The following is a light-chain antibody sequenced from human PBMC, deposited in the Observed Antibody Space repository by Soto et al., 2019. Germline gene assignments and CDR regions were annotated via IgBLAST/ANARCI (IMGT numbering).Light chain of an antibody. J-gene: IGKJ1*01. V-gene: IGKV3-15*01. CDR2: GAS. CDR1: QSVSSD. Sequence: EIVMTQSPATLSVSPGERATLSCRASQSVSSDLAWYQQKPGQAPRLLMFGASTRATGIPARFSGSGSGTEFTLTINSLQSEDFALYYCQQYNNWPRTFGQGTKVDIK. CDR3: QQYNNWPRT.